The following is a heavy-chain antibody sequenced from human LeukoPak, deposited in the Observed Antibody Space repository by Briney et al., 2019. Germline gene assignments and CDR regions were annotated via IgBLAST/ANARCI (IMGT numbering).Heavy chain of an antibody. D-gene: IGHD2-2*02. J-gene: IGHJ1*01. CDR1: GGSISSGSYY. V-gene: IGHV4-61*02. Sequence: SQTLSLTCTVSGGSISSGSYYWSWIRQPAGKGLEWIGRIYTSGSTNYNPSLKSRVTISVDTSKNQFSLKLSSVTAADTAVYHCARVEGCSSTSCYTGLPFQHWGQGTLVTVSS. CDR2: IYTSGST. CDR3: ARVEGCSSTSCYTGLPFQH.